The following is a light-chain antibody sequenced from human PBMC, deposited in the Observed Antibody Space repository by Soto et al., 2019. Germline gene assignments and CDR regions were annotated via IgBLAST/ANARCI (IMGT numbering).Light chain of an antibody. CDR3: CSYAGSYNWV. Sequence: QSALTQPRSVSGSPGQSVTISCTGTSSDVGAYKYVSWYQQHPGKAPKFMIYDVTERPSGVPDRFSGSKSGNTASLTISGLQAEDEADYYCCSYAGSYNWVFGGGTTLTVL. CDR2: DVT. J-gene: IGLJ3*02. V-gene: IGLV2-11*01. CDR1: SSDVGAYKY.